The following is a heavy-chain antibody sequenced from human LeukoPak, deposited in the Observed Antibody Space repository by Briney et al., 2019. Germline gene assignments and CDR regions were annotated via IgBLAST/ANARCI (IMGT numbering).Heavy chain of an antibody. CDR3: AKEGASYDNFWRSDFDS. D-gene: IGHD3/OR15-3a*01. J-gene: IGHJ4*02. V-gene: IGHV3-30*18. CDR2: ISYHGSVD. Sequence: PGGSLRLSCAASGFSFSNFGMHWVRQAPGKGLEWVAVISYHGSVDYYADYVKGRLTISRDNSKNMLYLEINSLRSEDTAVYYRAKEGASYDNFWRSDFDSLGQGTLVTVSS. CDR1: GFSFSNFG.